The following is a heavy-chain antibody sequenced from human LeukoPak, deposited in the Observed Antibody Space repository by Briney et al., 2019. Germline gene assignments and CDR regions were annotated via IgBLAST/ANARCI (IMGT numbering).Heavy chain of an antibody. CDR1: GGTFSSYA. V-gene: IGHV1-69*13. Sequence: ASVKVSRKASGGTFSSYAISWVRQAPGQGLEWMGGIIPIFGTANYAQKFQGRVTITADEYTSTAYMELSSLRSEDTAVYYCARGYYGSGSYPYYYYYGMDVWGKGTTVTVSS. CDR2: IIPIFGTA. J-gene: IGHJ6*04. D-gene: IGHD3-10*01. CDR3: ARGYYGSGSYPYYYYYGMDV.